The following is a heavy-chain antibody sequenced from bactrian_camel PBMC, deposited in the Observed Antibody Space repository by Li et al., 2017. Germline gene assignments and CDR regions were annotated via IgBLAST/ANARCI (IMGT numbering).Heavy chain of an antibody. D-gene: IGHD2*01. CDR1: RDTLDNSA. J-gene: IGHJ4*01. CDR3: ATWGSLSARYEDNY. V-gene: IGHV3S60*01. CDR2: ISSDGTT. Sequence: HVQLVESGGGSVQPGESRMLSCTVPRDTLDNSAVGWYRQEALGKQCELVSSISSDGTTYYADSVKGRFTISRDNAKNAVFLQMNSLKSEDTALYYCATWGSLSARYEDNYWGQGTQVTVS.